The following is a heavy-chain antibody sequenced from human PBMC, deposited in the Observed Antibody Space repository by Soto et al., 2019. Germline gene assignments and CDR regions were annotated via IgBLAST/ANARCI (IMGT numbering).Heavy chain of an antibody. J-gene: IGHJ5*02. CDR1: GYTFTSYG. CDR3: ERDIFWGGFGESHWLDP. D-gene: IGHD3-10*01. V-gene: IGHV1-18*01. CDR2: ISAYNGNT. Sequence: QVQLVQSGAEVKKPGASVKVSCKASGYTFTSYGISWVRQAPGQGLEWMGWISAYNGNTNYAQKFQGRVTMTTDTSTSTAYMELRSLRSDDTAVYYCERDIFWGGFGESHWLDPWGQGTLVTVSS.